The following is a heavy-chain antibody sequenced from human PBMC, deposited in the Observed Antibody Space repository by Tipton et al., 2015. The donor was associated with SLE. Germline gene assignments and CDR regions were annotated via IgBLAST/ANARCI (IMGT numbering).Heavy chain of an antibody. V-gene: IGHV4-59*11. D-gene: IGHD3-16*02. CDR2: IYYSGTT. J-gene: IGHJ5*02. CDR3: ARRIVWFDP. Sequence: LRLSCTVSGGPISRHYWSWIRQPPGKGLEWVGYIYYSGTTHYNPSLNSRVTISLDTSQNRFSLKMRYVTAADTAVYYCARRIVWFDPWGQGTLVTVSS. CDR1: GGPISRHY.